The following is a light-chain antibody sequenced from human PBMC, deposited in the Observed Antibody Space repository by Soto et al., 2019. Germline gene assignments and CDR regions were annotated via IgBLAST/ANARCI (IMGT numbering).Light chain of an antibody. V-gene: IGLV1-40*01. CDR1: SSNIGAGYD. CDR2: ANN. J-gene: IGLJ2*01. CDR3: QSYASSLSGWV. Sequence: QSVLTQPPSVSGAPGQRVTISCTGSSSNIGAGYDVHWYQQLPGTAPKLLIYANNNRPPGVPDRFSGSKSGTSASLAITGLQAEDEADYYCQSYASSLSGWVFGGGTKVTVL.